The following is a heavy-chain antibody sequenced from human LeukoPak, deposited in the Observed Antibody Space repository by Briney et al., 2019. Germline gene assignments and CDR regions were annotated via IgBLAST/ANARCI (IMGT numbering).Heavy chain of an antibody. Sequence: ASVKVSCKASGYTFTSYDINRVRQATGQGLEWMGWMNPNSGNTGYAQKVQGRVTMTRNTSISTAYMELSSLRSEDTAVYYCARKPSDFWSGYRYYFDYWGQGTLVTVSS. J-gene: IGHJ4*02. CDR3: ARKPSDFWSGYRYYFDY. CDR1: GYTFTSYD. V-gene: IGHV1-8*01. D-gene: IGHD3-3*01. CDR2: MNPNSGNT.